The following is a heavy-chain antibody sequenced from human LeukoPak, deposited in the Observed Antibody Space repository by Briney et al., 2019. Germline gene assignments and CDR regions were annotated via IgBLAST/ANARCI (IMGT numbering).Heavy chain of an antibody. CDR3: ARGALWFGELLPLFDY. Sequence: PGRSPRLSCAASGVTLSINDMHWVRQAPGKGLEWVAVIWYDGSNKNYADSVKGRFTISRDNSKNTLYLQMNSLRAEDTAVYYCARGALWFGELLPLFDYWGQGTLVTVSS. V-gene: IGHV3-33*01. CDR1: GVTLSIND. CDR2: IWYDGSNK. D-gene: IGHD3-10*01. J-gene: IGHJ4*02.